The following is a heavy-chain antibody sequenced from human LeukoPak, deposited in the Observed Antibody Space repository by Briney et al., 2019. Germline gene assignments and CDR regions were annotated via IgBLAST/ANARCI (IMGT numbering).Heavy chain of an antibody. V-gene: IGHV3-23*01. J-gene: IGHJ5*02. CDR2: VSRFGGTT. Sequence: GGSLRLSCAASGFTFDSYAMSWVRQAPGKGLEWVSAVSRFGGTTYYADSAKGRFTISRDNSNNTVYLQMNSLRVGDTALYYCVKHVGSRWSNNRFDPWGEGTLVTVS. D-gene: IGHD6-13*01. CDR3: VKHVGSRWSNNRFDP. CDR1: GFTFDSYA.